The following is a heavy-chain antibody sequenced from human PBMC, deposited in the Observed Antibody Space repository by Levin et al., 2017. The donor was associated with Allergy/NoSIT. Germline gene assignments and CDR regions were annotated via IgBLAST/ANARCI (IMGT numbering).Heavy chain of an antibody. Sequence: SETLSLTCTVSGGSISSSSYYWGWIRQPPGKGLEWIGSIYYSGSTYYNPSLKSRVTISVDTSKNQFSLKLSSVTAADTAVYYCARHVRGSGSFLLALDVWGKGTTVTVSS. D-gene: IGHD3-10*01. J-gene: IGHJ6*04. CDR1: GGSISSSSYY. V-gene: IGHV4-39*01. CDR3: ARHVRGSGSFLLALDV. CDR2: IYYSGST.